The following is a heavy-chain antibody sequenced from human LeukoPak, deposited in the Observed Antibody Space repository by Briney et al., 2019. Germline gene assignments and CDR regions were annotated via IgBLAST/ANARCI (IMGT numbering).Heavy chain of an antibody. J-gene: IGHJ6*02. CDR1: GGSFSGYY. CDR2: INHSGST. D-gene: IGHD2-2*02. Sequence: SETLSLTCAVYGGSFSGYYWSWIRQPPGKGLEWIGEINHSGSTNYNPSLKSRVTISVDTSKNQFSLKLSSVTAADTAVYYCARGYQLLYRNYYYGMDVWGQGTTATVSS. CDR3: ARGYQLLYRNYYYGMDV. V-gene: IGHV4-34*01.